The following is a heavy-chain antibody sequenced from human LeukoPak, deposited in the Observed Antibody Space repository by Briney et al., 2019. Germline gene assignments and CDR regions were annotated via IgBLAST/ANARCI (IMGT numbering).Heavy chain of an antibody. CDR3: ARESYSSSWSFDY. CDR2: IYSGGST. CDR1: GFTVSSNY. J-gene: IGHJ4*02. Sequence: GGSLRLSCAASGFTVSSNYMSWVRQAPGKGLEWVSVIYSGGSTYYADSVKGRFTISRDNSKNTLYLQMGSLRVEDMAVYYCARESYSSSWSFDYWGQGTLVTVSS. D-gene: IGHD6-13*01. V-gene: IGHV3-53*05.